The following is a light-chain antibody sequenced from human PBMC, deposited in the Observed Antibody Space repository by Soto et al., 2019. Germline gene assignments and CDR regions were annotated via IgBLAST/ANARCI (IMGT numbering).Light chain of an antibody. CDR3: QQYGSTPLT. CDR2: DAS. J-gene: IGKJ4*01. V-gene: IGKV3-20*01. CDR1: QSVGSNS. Sequence: EIVLTQSPGTLSLPPGERATLSCRASQSVGSNSLAWYQQRPGQAPRFLIYDASSRATGIPDRFSGSGSGTDFTLTISRLEPEDFAVYYCQQYGSTPLTFGGGTKVEIK.